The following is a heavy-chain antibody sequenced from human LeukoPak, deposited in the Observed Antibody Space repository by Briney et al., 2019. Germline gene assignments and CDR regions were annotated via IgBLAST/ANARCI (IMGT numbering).Heavy chain of an antibody. V-gene: IGHV3-23*01. J-gene: IGHJ1*01. CDR3: AKDSVGATTVEYFQH. Sequence: PGGSLRLSCAASGFTFSSYAMSWVRQAPGKVLEWVSAISGSGGSTYYADSVKGRFTISRDNSKNTLYLQMNSLRAEDTAVYYCAKDSVGATTVEYFQHWGQGTLVTVSS. CDR1: GFTFSSYA. D-gene: IGHD1-26*01. CDR2: ISGSGGST.